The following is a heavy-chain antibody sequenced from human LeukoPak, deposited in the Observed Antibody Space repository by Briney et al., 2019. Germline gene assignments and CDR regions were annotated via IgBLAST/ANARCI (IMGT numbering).Heavy chain of an antibody. CDR1: GFTFSSYA. D-gene: IGHD4-17*01. CDR3: AKAFTVTRVYNCLDP. V-gene: IGHV3-23*01. Sequence: GGSLRLSCAASGFTFSSYAMSWVRQAPGKGLEWVSDISASGGSTYYADSVKGRFTISRDNSKNTLYLQMNSLRAEDTAVYYCAKAFTVTRVYNCLDPWGQGTLVTVSS. J-gene: IGHJ5*02. CDR2: ISASGGST.